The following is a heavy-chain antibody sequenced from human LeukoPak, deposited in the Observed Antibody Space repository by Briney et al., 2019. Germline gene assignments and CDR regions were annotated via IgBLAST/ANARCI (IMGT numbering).Heavy chain of an antibody. CDR1: GYTFTSYG. CDR3: AREDRHMNWFDP. CDR2: ISAYNGNT. J-gene: IGHJ5*02. V-gene: IGHV1-18*01. Sequence: ASVKVSCKASGYTFTSYGISWVRQAPGQGLEWMGWISAYNGNTNYAQKLQGRVTMTTDTSTSTAYMELRSLRSDDAAVYYCAREDRHMNWFDPWGQGTLVTVSS.